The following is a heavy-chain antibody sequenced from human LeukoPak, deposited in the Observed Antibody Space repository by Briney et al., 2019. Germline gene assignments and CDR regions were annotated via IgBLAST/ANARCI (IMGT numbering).Heavy chain of an antibody. D-gene: IGHD2-2*01. Sequence: GGSLRLSCAASGFTFSSYWMHWVRQAPGKGLVWFSRINTDGSSTSYADSVKGRFTISRDNAKNTLYLQMNSLRAEDTAVYYCARDPNHCSSTSCYPGGVDYWGQGTLVTVSS. V-gene: IGHV3-74*01. J-gene: IGHJ4*02. CDR3: ARDPNHCSSTSCYPGGVDY. CDR2: INTDGSST. CDR1: GFTFSSYW.